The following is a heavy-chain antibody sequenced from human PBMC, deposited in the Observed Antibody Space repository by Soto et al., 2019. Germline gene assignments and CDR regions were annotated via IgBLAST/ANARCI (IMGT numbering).Heavy chain of an antibody. Sequence: DSVRGRFTISRDKSKNTMYLQMTSLTADDTAVYYCAREPNTHITYYNYGLDIWGPGTAVTVSS. V-gene: IGHV3-30*07. CDR3: AREPNTHITYYNYGLDI. J-gene: IGHJ6*02. D-gene: IGHD3-10*01.